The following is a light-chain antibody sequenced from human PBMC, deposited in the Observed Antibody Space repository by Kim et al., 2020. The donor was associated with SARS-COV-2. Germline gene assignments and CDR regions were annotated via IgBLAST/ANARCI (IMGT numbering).Light chain of an antibody. V-gene: IGKV3-15*01. J-gene: IGKJ5*01. CDR3: QQYNDWPPIT. CDR1: QSVDSN. Sequence: EIVLTQSPATLSVSPGERATLSCRASQSVDSNLAWFQQKPGQAPRLLIYGAFTRATGIPARFSGSESGTEFALTISSLQSEDSAVYYCQQYNDWPPITFGQGTRLEIK. CDR2: GAF.